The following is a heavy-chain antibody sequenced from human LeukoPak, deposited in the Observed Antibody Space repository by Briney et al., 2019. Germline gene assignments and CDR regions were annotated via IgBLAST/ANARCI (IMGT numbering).Heavy chain of an antibody. CDR1: GFTFSSYS. V-gene: IGHV3-21*01. Sequence: GGSLRLSCAASGFTFSSYSMNWVRQAPGKGLEWVSSISSSSSYMYYADSVKGRFTISRDNAKNSLYLQMNSLRAEDRAVYYCARDGIAAASDIWGQGTMVTVSS. D-gene: IGHD6-13*01. J-gene: IGHJ3*02. CDR2: ISSSSSYM. CDR3: ARDGIAAASDI.